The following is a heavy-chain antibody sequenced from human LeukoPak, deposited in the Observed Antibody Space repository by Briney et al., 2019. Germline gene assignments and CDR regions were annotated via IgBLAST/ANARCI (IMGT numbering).Heavy chain of an antibody. Sequence: PGGSLRLSCAASGFTFSSSWMAWVRQAPGKGLEWVGNIKEDGTAKNYVVSVRGRFTISRDNSKNTLYLQMNSLRAEDTAVYYCAKPLIGVSSDYFDYWGQGTLVTVSS. V-gene: IGHV3-7*01. CDR1: GFTFSSSW. D-gene: IGHD7-27*01. J-gene: IGHJ4*02. CDR3: AKPLIGVSSDYFDY. CDR2: IKEDGTAK.